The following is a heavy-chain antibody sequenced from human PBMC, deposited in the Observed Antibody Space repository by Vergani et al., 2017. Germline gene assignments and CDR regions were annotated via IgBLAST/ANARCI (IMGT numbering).Heavy chain of an antibody. Sequence: EVQLLESGGGLVQPGGSLRLSCAASGFTFSSYAMSWVRQAPGKGLEWVSAISGSGGSTYYADSVKGRFTISRDNSKNTLYLQMNSLRAEDTAVYYCAKGGEAIAAAGTRGYFDYWGQGTLVTVSS. V-gene: IGHV3-23*01. CDR2: ISGSGGST. D-gene: IGHD6-13*01. CDR1: GFTFSSYA. CDR3: AKGGEAIAAAGTRGYFDY. J-gene: IGHJ4*02.